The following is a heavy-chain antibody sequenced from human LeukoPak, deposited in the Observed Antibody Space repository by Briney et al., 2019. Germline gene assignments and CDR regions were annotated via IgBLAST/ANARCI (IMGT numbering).Heavy chain of an antibody. CDR1: GYTLIELS. Sequence: ASVKVSCKVSGYTLIELSMHWVRQAPGKGLEWMGGFDPEDGETIYAQKFQGRVTMTEDTSTDTAYMELSSLRSEDTAVYYCATSVFVCALPAEYDTDAFDIWGQGTMVTVSS. CDR3: ATSVFVCALPAEYDTDAFDI. J-gene: IGHJ3*02. CDR2: FDPEDGET. V-gene: IGHV1-24*01. D-gene: IGHD2-2*01.